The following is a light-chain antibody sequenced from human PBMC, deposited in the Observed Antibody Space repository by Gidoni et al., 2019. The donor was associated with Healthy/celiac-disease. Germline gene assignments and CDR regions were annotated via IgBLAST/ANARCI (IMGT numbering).Light chain of an antibody. J-gene: IGKJ4*01. Sequence: EIVLTQSPGTLSLSPGESATLSCRASQSVSSSYLAWYQQKPGQAPRLLIYGASSRATGIPDRFSGSGSGTDFTLTISRLAPEDFAVYYCQQYGSSPLTFGGGTKVEIK. CDR2: GAS. CDR3: QQYGSSPLT. CDR1: QSVSSSY. V-gene: IGKV3-20*01.